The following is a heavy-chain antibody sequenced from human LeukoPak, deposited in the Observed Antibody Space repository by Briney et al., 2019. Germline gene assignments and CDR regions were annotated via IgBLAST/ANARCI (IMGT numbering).Heavy chain of an antibody. Sequence: GESLKISCKGSGYSFTSYWIGWVRQMPGKGLGCMGISYPGVSDTRYSPSFQGQVTISADKSISTAYLQRSSLKASDTAMYYCARHRHPSPTGSGSYHDAFDLWGQGTMVTVSS. D-gene: IGHD1-26*01. J-gene: IGHJ3*01. V-gene: IGHV5-51*01. CDR1: GYSFTSYW. CDR3: ARHRHPSPTGSGSYHDAFDL. CDR2: SYPGVSDT.